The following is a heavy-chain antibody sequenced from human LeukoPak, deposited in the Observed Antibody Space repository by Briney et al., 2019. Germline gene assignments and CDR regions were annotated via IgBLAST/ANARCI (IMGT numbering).Heavy chain of an antibody. V-gene: IGHV3-21*01. J-gene: IGHJ4*02. Sequence: PGGSLRLSCAASGFTFNSYSMNWVRQAAGKGLEWVSSISTSSIYIYYADSVKGRFTISRDNAQNSLFLQMNSLRAEDTAVYYCARDDYDSSTPYFFDYWGQGTLVTVSS. CDR1: GFTFNSYS. CDR3: ARDDYDSSTPYFFDY. CDR2: ISTSSIYI. D-gene: IGHD3-22*01.